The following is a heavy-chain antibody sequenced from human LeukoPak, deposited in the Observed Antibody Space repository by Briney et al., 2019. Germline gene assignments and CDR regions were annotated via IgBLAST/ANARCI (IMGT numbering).Heavy chain of an antibody. CDR2: IYYSGST. V-gene: IGHV4-39*01. J-gene: IGHJ4*02. D-gene: IGHD6-6*01. Sequence: SETLSLTCTVSGGSISSSSYSWGWIRQPPGKGLEWIGSIYYSGSTYYNPSLKSRVTISVDTSKNQFSLKLSSVTAADTAVYYCARRHSSSSLDYWGQGTLVTVSS. CDR1: GGSISSSSYS. CDR3: ARRHSSSSLDY.